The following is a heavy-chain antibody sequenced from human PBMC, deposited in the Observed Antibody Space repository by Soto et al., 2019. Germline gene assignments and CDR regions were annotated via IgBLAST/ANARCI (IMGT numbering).Heavy chain of an antibody. CDR1: CGSISGGGDY. D-gene: IGHD3-16*01. V-gene: IGHV4-31*02. CDR2: IYYSGST. Sequence: TLYLPMTVACGSISGGGDYWSSIRQHPGKGMVWIGYIYYSGSTYYNPSLKSRVTISVDTSKNQFSLKLSSVTAADTAVYYCARDRLRFGPAFDIWGQGTMVTVSS. CDR3: ARDRLRFGPAFDI. J-gene: IGHJ3*02.